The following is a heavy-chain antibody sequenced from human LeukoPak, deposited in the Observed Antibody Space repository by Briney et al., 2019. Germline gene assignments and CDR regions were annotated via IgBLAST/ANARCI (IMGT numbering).Heavy chain of an antibody. CDR1: GFRFSSYA. V-gene: IGHV3-23*01. Sequence: GGSLRLSCAASGFRFSSYAMSWVRQAPGKGLEWVSAISGSGVSTYYADSVKGRFTVSRDNSKNTLYLQMSSLRAEDTAVYYCAKDERNWDYNLASQTYDWGQGTLVTVSS. CDR3: AKDERNWDYNLASQTYD. J-gene: IGHJ4*02. CDR2: ISGSGVST. D-gene: IGHD1-7*01.